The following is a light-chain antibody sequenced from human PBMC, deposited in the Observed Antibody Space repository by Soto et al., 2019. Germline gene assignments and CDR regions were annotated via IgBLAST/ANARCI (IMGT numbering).Light chain of an antibody. V-gene: IGKV2-28*01. J-gene: IGKJ2*01. CDR3: MQALQTPRT. CDR2: LGS. CDR1: QSLLHSNGYNY. Sequence: DIVMTQSPLSLPVTPGEPASISCRSSQSLLHSNGYNYLDWYLQKPGQSPLLLIYLGSNRASGVPDRFSGSGSGTDFTLKISRVEAEDVGVYYCMQALQTPRTFGQGTKVEIK.